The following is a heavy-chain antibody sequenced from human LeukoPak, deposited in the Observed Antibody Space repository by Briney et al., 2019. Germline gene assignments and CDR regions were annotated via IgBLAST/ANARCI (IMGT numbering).Heavy chain of an antibody. V-gene: IGHV3-9*01. CDR1: GFTFDDYA. J-gene: IGHJ4*02. CDR3: ARGRRGSNTGITASGWGFHFDY. CDR2: IGWNIGST. Sequence: PGRSLRLSCAGSGFTFDDYAIHWVRQAPGKGLEWVSGIGWNIGSTGYADSVKGRFTISRDNAKNSLYLQMNSLRAEDTALYYCARGRRGSNTGITASGWGFHFDYWGQGTLVTVSS. D-gene: IGHD6-13*01.